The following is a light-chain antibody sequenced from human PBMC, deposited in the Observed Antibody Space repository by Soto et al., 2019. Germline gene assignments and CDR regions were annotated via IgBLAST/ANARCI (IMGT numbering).Light chain of an antibody. V-gene: IGKV1-39*01. CDR3: QQTDRYPHT. Sequence: DIQVTQSPSSLSASVGDRVNITCRASQSIDKFLNWYQQKPGRAPELLIYATSRLQSGVPSRFGGGGSGAAFTLTISDLQPEDYGNYYCQQTDRYPHTFGGGTKVEVK. CDR2: ATS. J-gene: IGKJ4*01. CDR1: QSIDKF.